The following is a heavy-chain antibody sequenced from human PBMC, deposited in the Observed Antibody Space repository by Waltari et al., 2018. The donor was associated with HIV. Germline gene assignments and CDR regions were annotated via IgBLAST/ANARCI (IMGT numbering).Heavy chain of an antibody. CDR2: ISYSGST. CDR1: GASISSYY. CDR3: ARTPIYYEQWGRRFDI. J-gene: IGHJ3*02. D-gene: IGHD3-22*01. V-gene: IGHV4-59*01. Sequence: QVQLQESGPGLVKPSETLSLTCTVSGASISSYYWSWFRQPPGRGLEWIRYISYSGSTTHNPALQSRVTISVDTSKNQFSLKLSSVTAADTAVYYCARTPIYYEQWGRRFDIWGQGTMVTVSS.